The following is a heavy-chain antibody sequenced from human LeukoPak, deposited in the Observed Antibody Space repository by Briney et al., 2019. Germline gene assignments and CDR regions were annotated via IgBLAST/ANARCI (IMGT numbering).Heavy chain of an antibody. CDR2: INRDGRTT. CDR3: ARDKKSGESSEIDY. CDR1: GFTFSNYW. J-gene: IGHJ4*02. Sequence: GASLRLACAASGFTFSNYWAHCVRQAPGKGLVWVSRINRDGRTTKYADSVKGRFTVSRDNAKNTLNLPMNSLRATDTAVYYCARDKKSGESSEIDYCGQGTLVTVSS. D-gene: IGHD3-10*01. V-gene: IGHV3-74*03.